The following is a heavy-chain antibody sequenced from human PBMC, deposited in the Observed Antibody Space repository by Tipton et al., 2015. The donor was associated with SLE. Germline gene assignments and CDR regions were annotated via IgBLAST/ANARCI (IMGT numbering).Heavy chain of an antibody. V-gene: IGHV3-21*03. D-gene: IGHD6-19*01. CDR3: ARVQYTSGSYFFDY. CDR2: ISSGSLSM. J-gene: IGHJ4*02. Sequence: GSLRLSCAASGFTFNDQRMTWVRQAPGKGLERVSSISSGSLSMYYGDSVKGRFTISRDNAKNSLYLQMNSLREDDTAVYYCARVQYTSGSYFFDYWGQGTLVTVSS. CDR1: GFTFNDQR.